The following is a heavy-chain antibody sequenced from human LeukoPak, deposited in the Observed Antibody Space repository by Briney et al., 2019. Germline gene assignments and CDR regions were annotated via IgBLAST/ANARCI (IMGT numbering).Heavy chain of an antibody. V-gene: IGHV4-30-4*01. CDR3: AREAGNYYLYTWFDP. J-gene: IGHJ5*02. D-gene: IGHD3-10*01. Sequence: SQTLSLTCTVSGGSISSGDYYWSWIRQTPGKGLEWIGYIHNSGRAYFNPSLKSRLNISVDTSKNQLSLKLTSVTAAGTAVYYCAREAGNYYLYTWFDPWGQGTLVTVSS. CDR2: IHNSGRA. CDR1: GGSISSGDYY.